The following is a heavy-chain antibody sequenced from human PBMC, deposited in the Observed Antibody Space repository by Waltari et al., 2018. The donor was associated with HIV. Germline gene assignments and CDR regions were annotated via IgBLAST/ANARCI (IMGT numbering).Heavy chain of an antibody. V-gene: IGHV4-39*01. J-gene: IGHJ6*02. D-gene: IGHD3-22*01. CDR3: ARSSGHEYYFHGMHV. Sequence: QVQLQESGPGLVKPSETLSLTCPVSGGSISTSGYYWGLIRQPPGMGLQWIGIIYYTGATYYNPSLKSGVTISVDTSNNQFSLKLTSVTAADTAVYYCARSSGHEYYFHGMHVWGQGTTVTVSS. CDR2: IYYTGAT. CDR1: GGSISTSGYY.